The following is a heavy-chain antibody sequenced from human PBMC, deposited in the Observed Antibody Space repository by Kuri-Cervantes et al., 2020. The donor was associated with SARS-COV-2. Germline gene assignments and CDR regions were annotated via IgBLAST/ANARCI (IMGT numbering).Heavy chain of an antibody. V-gene: IGHV3-30*04. D-gene: IGHD2-8*01. CDR1: GFTFRTYA. CDR2: TSYDVSNK. Sequence: GGSLRLSCVASGFTFRTYAVHWVRQPPGKGLEWVAVTSYDVSNKHYADSVKGRFTISRDNAKNSLYLQMNSLRDEDTAVYYCAAYCTNGVCLTYYYYGMDVWGQGTTVTVSS. J-gene: IGHJ6*02. CDR3: AAYCTNGVCLTYYYYGMDV.